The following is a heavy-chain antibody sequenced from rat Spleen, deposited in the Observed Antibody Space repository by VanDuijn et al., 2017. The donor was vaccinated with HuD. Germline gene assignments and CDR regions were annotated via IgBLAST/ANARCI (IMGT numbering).Heavy chain of an antibody. V-gene: IGHV5-29*01. D-gene: IGHD1-1*01. CDR1: GFTFSSYG. Sequence: EVQLVESGGGLVQPGRSLKLSCTASGFTFSSYGMAWVRQAPKKGLEWVATISYDGSSIYYRDSVKGRFTISRDNAKSTLYLQMDSLRSEDTATYYCTRVPDYSGDYWGQGVMVTVSS. CDR3: TRVPDYSGDY. J-gene: IGHJ2*01. CDR2: ISYDGSSI.